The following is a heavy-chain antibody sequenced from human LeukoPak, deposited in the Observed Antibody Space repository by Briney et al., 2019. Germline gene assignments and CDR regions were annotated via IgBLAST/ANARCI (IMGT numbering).Heavy chain of an antibody. CDR3: AKDRVSGSSYFDY. J-gene: IGHJ4*02. V-gene: IGHV3-30*18. CDR1: GFTFSNYG. D-gene: IGHD1-26*01. Sequence: GRSLRLSCAASGFTFSNYGMHWVRQAPGKGLEWVAVISFDGNNEYYADSVKGRFTISRDNSKNTLYLQMNSLRAEDTAVYYCAKDRVSGSSYFDYWGQGTLVTVSS. CDR2: ISFDGNNE.